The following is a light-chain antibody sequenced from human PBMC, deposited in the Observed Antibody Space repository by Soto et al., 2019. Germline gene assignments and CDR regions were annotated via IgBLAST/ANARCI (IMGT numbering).Light chain of an antibody. CDR3: QVWDSSADHVA. CDR1: SIENRN. V-gene: IGLV3-21*04. CDR2: NDR. J-gene: IGLJ7*01. Sequence: SYELTQPPSVSVAPGKTATITCAEDSIENRNVNWYQQKPGQGPVLVIYNDRDRPSGIPERFSGSNSGNTATLTISRVEAGDEADYYCQVWDSSADHVAFGGGTQLTVL.